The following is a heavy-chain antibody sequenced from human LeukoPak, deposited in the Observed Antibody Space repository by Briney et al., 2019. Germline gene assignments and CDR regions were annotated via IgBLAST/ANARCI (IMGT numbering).Heavy chain of an antibody. D-gene: IGHD3-10*01. V-gene: IGHV3-30*02. J-gene: IGHJ5*02. CDR1: GFPFSYFG. Sequence: LPGGSLRLSCAASGFPFSYFGMHWVRQAPGKRLEWVAFIRFDGNDKFYADSVKGRFTISKDTSRNTLYLQTNSLRAEDTAVYYCAKDLMRDRWFGESWGQGTLVTVSS. CDR2: IRFDGNDK. CDR3: AKDLMRDRWFGES.